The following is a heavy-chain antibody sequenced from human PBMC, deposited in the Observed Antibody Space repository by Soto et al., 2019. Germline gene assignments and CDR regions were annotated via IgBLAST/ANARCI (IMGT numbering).Heavy chain of an antibody. J-gene: IGHJ6*02. CDR1: GGSVSSGSYY. CDR3: ARELVSGDYYDSSGYYSYYYGMDV. Sequence: SETLSLTCTVSGGSVSSGSYYWSWLRQPPGKGRMWNVYIYYSGSTNYNPSLKSRVTISVDTSKNQFSLKLSSVTAADTAVYYCARELVSGDYYDSSGYYSYYYGMDVWGQGTTVTVSS. V-gene: IGHV4-61*01. D-gene: IGHD3-22*01. CDR2: IYYSGST.